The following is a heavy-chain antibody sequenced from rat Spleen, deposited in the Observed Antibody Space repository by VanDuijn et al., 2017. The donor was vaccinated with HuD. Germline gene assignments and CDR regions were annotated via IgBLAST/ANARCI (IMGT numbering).Heavy chain of an antibody. D-gene: IGHD1-2*01. V-gene: IGHV5-25*01. J-gene: IGHJ1*01. Sequence: EVQLVESGGGLVQPGRSMKLSCAASGFTFSNYYMAWVRQAPTKGLEWVASISPSGGSTYYRDSVKGRFTVSRDNAKSTLYLQMDSLRSEDTATYYCARLRGDWGPYYSSYWYFDFWGPGTMVTVSS. CDR1: GFTFSNYY. CDR3: ARLRGDWGPYYSSYWYFDF. CDR2: ISPSGGST.